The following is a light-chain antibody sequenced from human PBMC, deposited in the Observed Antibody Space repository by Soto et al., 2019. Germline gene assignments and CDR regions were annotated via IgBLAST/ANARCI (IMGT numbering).Light chain of an antibody. CDR3: QQSYSTPYT. CDR2: ASS. CDR1: QNIKNY. Sequence: DIQMTQSPSSLSASVGDRVTITCRASQNIKNYLNWYQHEPGKVPKLLIYASSSLQSGVPSRFSGSGSGTDFTLTITSLQPENFATYYCQQSYSTPYTFGQGTKVEIK. J-gene: IGKJ2*01. V-gene: IGKV1-39*01.